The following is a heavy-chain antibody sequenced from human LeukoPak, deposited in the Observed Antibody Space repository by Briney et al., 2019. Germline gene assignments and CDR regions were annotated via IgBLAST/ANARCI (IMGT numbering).Heavy chain of an antibody. D-gene: IGHD4-17*01. CDR1: GVSFSGYY. CDR2: INHSGST. V-gene: IGHV4-34*01. Sequence: PSETLSLTCAVYGVSFSGYYWSWIRQPPGKGLEWIGEINHSGSTNYNPSLKSRVTISVDTSKNQFSLKLSSVTAADTAVYYCARGPGGYGDYGNFDLWAVAPWSLSPQ. J-gene: IGHJ2*01. CDR3: ARGPGGYGDYGNFDL.